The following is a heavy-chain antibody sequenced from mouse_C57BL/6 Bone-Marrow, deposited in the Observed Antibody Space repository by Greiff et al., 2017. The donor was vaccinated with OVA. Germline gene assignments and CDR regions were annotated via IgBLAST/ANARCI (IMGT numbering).Heavy chain of an antibody. J-gene: IGHJ2*01. CDR2: ISNGGGST. V-gene: IGHV5-12*01. CDR1: GFTFSDYY. Sequence: EVKVEESGGGLVQPGGSLKLSCAASGFTFSDYYMYWVRQTPEKRLEWVAYISNGGGSTYYPDTVKGRFTISRDNAKNTLYLQMSRLKSEDTAMYYCATTGTGYYFDYWGQGTTLTVSS. D-gene: IGHD4-1*02. CDR3: ATTGTGYYFDY.